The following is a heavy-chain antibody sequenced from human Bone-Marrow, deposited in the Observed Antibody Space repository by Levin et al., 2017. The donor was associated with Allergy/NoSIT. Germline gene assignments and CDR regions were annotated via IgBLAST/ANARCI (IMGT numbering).Heavy chain of an antibody. V-gene: IGHV1-69*04. CDR2: IIPILGIA. D-gene: IGHD3-16*01. J-gene: IGHJ6*02. CDR3: ARDRGGGGYSFRVQDGMDV. CDR1: GGTFSSYA. Sequence: ASVKVSCKASGGTFSSYAISWVRQAPGQGLEWMGRIIPILGIANYAQKFQGRVTITADKSTSTAYMELSSLRSEDTAVYYCARDRGGGGYSFRVQDGMDVWGQGTTVTVSS.